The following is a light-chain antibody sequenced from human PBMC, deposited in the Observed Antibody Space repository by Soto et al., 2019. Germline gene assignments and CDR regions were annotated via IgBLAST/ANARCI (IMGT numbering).Light chain of an antibody. Sequence: EIVLTQSPGTLSLSPGERATLSCRASQSVSSSYLAWYQQKPGQAPRLLIYGASSRATGIPDRFSGSGSGTDFTLTISRLGPEDFAVYYCQQYVSSPPITFGQGTRLEI. J-gene: IGKJ5*01. CDR2: GAS. V-gene: IGKV3-20*01. CDR3: QQYVSSPPIT. CDR1: QSVSSSY.